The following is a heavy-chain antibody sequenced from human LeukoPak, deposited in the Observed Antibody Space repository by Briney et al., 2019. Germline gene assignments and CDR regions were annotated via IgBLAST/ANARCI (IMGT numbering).Heavy chain of an antibody. CDR1: GFTFSSYG. Sequence: GGSLRLSCAASGFTFSSYGMHWVRQAPGKGLECVAFIRYDGSNKYYADSVKGRFTISRDNSKNTLYLQMNSLRAEDTAVYYCAKGETTVTTYDFDYWGQGTLVTVSS. CDR3: AKGETTVTTYDFDY. D-gene: IGHD4-17*01. J-gene: IGHJ4*02. CDR2: IRYDGSNK. V-gene: IGHV3-30*02.